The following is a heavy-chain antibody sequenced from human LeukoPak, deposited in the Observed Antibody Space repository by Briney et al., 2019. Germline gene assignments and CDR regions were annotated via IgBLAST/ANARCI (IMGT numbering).Heavy chain of an antibody. Sequence: AASVKVSSKASGYTFTGYYMHWVRQAPGQGLEWMGIINPSGGSTSYAQKFQGRVTMTRDTSTSTVYMELSSLRSEDTAVYYCARYFRPIFDYWGQGTLVTVSS. D-gene: IGHD3-9*01. V-gene: IGHV1-46*01. CDR1: GYTFTGYY. CDR2: INPSGGST. CDR3: ARYFRPIFDY. J-gene: IGHJ4*02.